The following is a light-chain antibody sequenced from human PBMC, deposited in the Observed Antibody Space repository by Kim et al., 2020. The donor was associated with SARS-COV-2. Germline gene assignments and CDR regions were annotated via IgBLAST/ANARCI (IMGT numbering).Light chain of an antibody. Sequence: GKTITISCTGSSGSIARNDVQWYQQRPGSAPTTVIYEDSKRPSGVPDRFSGSIDTASNSASLTISGLKTEDEADYYCQSYDNGNQVFGGGTQLNVL. CDR1: SGSIARND. CDR2: EDS. J-gene: IGLJ3*02. V-gene: IGLV6-57*02. CDR3: QSYDNGNQV.